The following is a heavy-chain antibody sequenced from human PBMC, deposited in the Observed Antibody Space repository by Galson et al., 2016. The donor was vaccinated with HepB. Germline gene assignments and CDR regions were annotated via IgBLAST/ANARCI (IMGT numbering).Heavy chain of an antibody. J-gene: IGHJ4*02. CDR3: ARATPYYYDSTAYHS. V-gene: IGHV1-18*01. Sequence: SVKVSCKASGYTFSKYGMSWVRQAPGQGLEWMGWISGYSGNTDYAQKLQGRVTMTTDTSTSTAYMELRSLTSDDTAIYYCARATPYYYDSTAYHSWGQGTLVTVSS. CDR2: ISGYSGNT. CDR1: GYTFSKYG. D-gene: IGHD3-22*01.